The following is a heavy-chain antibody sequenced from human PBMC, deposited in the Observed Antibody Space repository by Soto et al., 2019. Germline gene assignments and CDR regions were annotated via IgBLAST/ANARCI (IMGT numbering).Heavy chain of an antibody. CDR1: GGSISSSSYY. CDR3: ARSGEYSSSWYAYYYNMDV. V-gene: IGHV4-39*01. J-gene: IGHJ6*03. D-gene: IGHD6-13*01. CDR2: IYYSGST. Sequence: SETLSLTCTVSGGSISSSSYYWGWIRQPPGKGLEWIGSIYYSGSTYYNPSLKSRVTISVDTSKNQFSLKLSSVTAADTAVYYCARSGEYSSSWYAYYYNMDVWGKGTTVTVSS.